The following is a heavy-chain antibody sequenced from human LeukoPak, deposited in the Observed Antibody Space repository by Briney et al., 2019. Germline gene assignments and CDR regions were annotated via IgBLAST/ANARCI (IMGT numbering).Heavy chain of an antibody. J-gene: IGHJ6*03. Sequence: GASVKVSCKASGFTLTDYIHWVRQDPRQGLQWMGWIKPNSAVTDYAQKFQGRVTMTRDTSISTVYMELSSLRSDDTAVYYCARADSVPAGDYHYWYMDVWGKGTMVTVSS. CDR3: ARADSVPAGDYHYWYMDV. V-gene: IGHV1-2*02. CDR1: GFTLTDY. CDR2: IKPNSAVT. D-gene: IGHD2-2*01.